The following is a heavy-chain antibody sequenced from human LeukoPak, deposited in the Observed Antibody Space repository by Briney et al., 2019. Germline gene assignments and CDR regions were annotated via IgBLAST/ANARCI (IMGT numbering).Heavy chain of an antibody. CDR2: ISAYNGNT. CDR3: ARDFYVRVDGMDV. D-gene: IGHD2-15*01. CDR1: GGTFSSYA. V-gene: IGHV1-18*01. Sequence: GASVKVSCKASGGTFSSYAISWVRQAPGQGLEWMGWISAYNGNTNYAQKLQGRVTMTTDTSTSTAYMELRSLRSDDTAVYYCARDFYVRVDGMDVWGKGTTVTVSS. J-gene: IGHJ6*04.